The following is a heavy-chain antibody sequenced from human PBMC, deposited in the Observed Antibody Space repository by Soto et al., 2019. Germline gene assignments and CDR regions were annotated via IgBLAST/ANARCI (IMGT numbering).Heavy chain of an antibody. CDR1: GGSISSSSYY. D-gene: IGHD3-22*01. Sequence: QLQLQESGPGLVKPSETLSLTCTVSGGSISSSSYYWGWIRQPPGKGLEWIGSIYYSGSTYYNPSLKSRVTISVDTSKNQFSLKLSSVTAADTAVYYCARHSDYYDSSGYLYYFDYWGQGTLVTVSS. J-gene: IGHJ4*02. CDR2: IYYSGST. CDR3: ARHSDYYDSSGYLYYFDY. V-gene: IGHV4-39*01.